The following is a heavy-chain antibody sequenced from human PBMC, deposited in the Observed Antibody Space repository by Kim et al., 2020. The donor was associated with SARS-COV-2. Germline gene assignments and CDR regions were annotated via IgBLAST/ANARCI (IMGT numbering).Heavy chain of an antibody. V-gene: IGHV4-39*01. J-gene: IGHJ6*03. CDR1: GGSISSSSYY. CDR3: ARGSMIVVGGYYYYYM. D-gene: IGHD3-22*01. Sequence: SETLSLTCTVSGGSISSSSYYWGWIRQPPGKGLEWIGSIYYSGSTYYNPSLKSRVTISVDTSKNQFSLKLSSVTAADTAVYYCARGSMIVVGGYYYYYM. CDR2: IYYSGST.